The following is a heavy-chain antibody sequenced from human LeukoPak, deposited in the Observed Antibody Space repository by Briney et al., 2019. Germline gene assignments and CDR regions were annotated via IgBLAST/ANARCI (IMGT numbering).Heavy chain of an antibody. V-gene: IGHV4-38-2*02. CDR1: GYSITSGYY. J-gene: IGHJ5*01. CDR3: ASAKSARSGVLWFDY. Sequence: SETLSLTCTVSGYSITSGYYWGWIRQPPGKGLEWIGSIYHSGSTYYNPSLKSRVTISVDTSKNQFSLKLSSVTAADTAVYYCASAKSARSGVLWFDYWGQGTLVTVSS. CDR2: IYHSGST. D-gene: IGHD2/OR15-2a*01.